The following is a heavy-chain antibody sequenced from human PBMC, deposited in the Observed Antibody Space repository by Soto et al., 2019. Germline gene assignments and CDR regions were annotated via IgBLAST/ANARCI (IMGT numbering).Heavy chain of an antibody. V-gene: IGHV3-30*18. J-gene: IGHJ6*02. CDR3: AKDSYRPYYSNSGLDV. CDR2: ISYDGSNR. CDR1: GFTFSNYG. D-gene: IGHD3-16*02. Sequence: QVQLVESGGGVVQPGRSLRLSCAASGFTFSNYGLHWVRHAPGKGLEWVAVISYDGSNRYYADSVKSRITLSRDNSNNPLYLQMHSLTPEYTAVYYCAKDSYRPYYSNSGLDVWGQGTTVTVSS.